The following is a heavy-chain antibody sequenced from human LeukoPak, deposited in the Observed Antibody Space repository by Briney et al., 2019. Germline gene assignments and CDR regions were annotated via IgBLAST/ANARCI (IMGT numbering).Heavy chain of an antibody. D-gene: IGHD6-13*01. CDR1: GFTFSSYA. CDR3: ARDKITAAGTDYYYGMDV. J-gene: IGHJ6*02. CDR2: ISGSGGST. Sequence: GGSLRLSCSASGFTFSSYAMSWVRQAPGKGLEWVSVISGSGGSTYEADSVKGRFTISRDNAKNSLYLQMNSLRAEDTAVYYCARDKITAAGTDYYYGMDVWGQGTTVTVSS. V-gene: IGHV3-23*01.